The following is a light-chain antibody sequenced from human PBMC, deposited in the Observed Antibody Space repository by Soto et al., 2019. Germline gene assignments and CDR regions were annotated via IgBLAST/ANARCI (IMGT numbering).Light chain of an antibody. Sequence: EMELTRSRCTLYLSTGERATLSCRASQSVSSNYLAWYQQKPGQAPRLLIYDASSRATGIPDRFSGGGSGTDFTLTISSLEPEDFAVYYCQQRASWVTFGQGTRLEIK. CDR1: QSVSSNY. CDR3: QQRASWVT. CDR2: DAS. V-gene: IGKV3D-20*02. J-gene: IGKJ5*01.